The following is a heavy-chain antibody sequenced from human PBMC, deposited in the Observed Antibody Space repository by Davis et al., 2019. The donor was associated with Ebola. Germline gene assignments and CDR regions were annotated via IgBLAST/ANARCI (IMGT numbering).Heavy chain of an antibody. V-gene: IGHV3-30*02. CDR2: IPYDGNTQ. D-gene: IGHD6-19*01. J-gene: IGHJ4*02. Sequence: PGGSLRLSCAASGFTFNNYGMHWVRQAPGKGLEWVAFIPYDGNTQYYADSVKGRFTISRDGSKNTVSLQMKSLRPDDTAVYYCAKEQNVAVALLIEPPYFDYWGQGTLVTVSS. CDR1: GFTFNNYG. CDR3: AKEQNVAVALLIEPPYFDY.